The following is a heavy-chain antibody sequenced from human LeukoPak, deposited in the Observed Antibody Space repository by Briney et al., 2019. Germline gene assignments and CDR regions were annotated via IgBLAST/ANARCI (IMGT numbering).Heavy chain of an antibody. D-gene: IGHD6-13*01. J-gene: IGHJ4*02. Sequence: AAVKVSCKASGYTFTGYYMHWVRQAPGQGLEWMGWINPNSGGTNYAQKFQGRVTMTRDTSISTAYMELSRLRSDDTAVYYCASSETIAAAEDYWGQGTLVTVSS. CDR1: GYTFTGYY. V-gene: IGHV1-2*02. CDR3: ASSETIAAAEDY. CDR2: INPNSGGT.